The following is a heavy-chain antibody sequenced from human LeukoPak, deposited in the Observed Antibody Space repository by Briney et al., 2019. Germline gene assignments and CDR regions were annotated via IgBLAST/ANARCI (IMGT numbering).Heavy chain of an antibody. J-gene: IGHJ4*02. CDR2: INHSGST. CDR3: ARDDKGYFDY. V-gene: IGHV4-39*07. Sequence: PSETLSLTCTVSGGSISSSSYYWGWIRQPPGKGLEWIGEINHSGSTNYNPSLKSRVTISVDTSKNQFSLKLSSVTAADTAVYYCARDDKGYFDYWGQGTLVTVSS. CDR1: GGSISSSSYY.